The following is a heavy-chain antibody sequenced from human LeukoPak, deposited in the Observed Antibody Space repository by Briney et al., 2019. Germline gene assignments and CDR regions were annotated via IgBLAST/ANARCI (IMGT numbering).Heavy chain of an antibody. D-gene: IGHD6-19*01. Sequence: PSETLSLTCTVSGGSISSSSYYWGWIRQPPGKGLEWIGNIYYSGSTYYNPSLKSRVTMSVDTSKNQFSLKLSSVTAADTAVYYCASHSSGWYNYWGQGTLVTVSS. CDR1: GGSISSSSYY. J-gene: IGHJ4*02. CDR2: IYYSGST. V-gene: IGHV4-39*07. CDR3: ASHSSGWYNY.